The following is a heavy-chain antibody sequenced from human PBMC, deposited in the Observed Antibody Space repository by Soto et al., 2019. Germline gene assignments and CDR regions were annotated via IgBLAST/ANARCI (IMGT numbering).Heavy chain of an antibody. V-gene: IGHV3-66*01. D-gene: IGHD3-3*01. Sequence: EVQLVESGGGLVQPGGSLRLSCAASGFTVSSNYMSWVRQAPGKGLEWVSVIYSGGSTYYADSVKGRFTISRDNSKNTLYLQMNSLRAEDTAVYYCARGYYDFWSAPPHWGQGTLVTVSS. CDR2: IYSGGST. J-gene: IGHJ4*02. CDR1: GFTVSSNY. CDR3: ARGYYDFWSAPPH.